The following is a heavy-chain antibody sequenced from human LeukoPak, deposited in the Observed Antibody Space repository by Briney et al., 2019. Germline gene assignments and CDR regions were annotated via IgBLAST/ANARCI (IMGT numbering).Heavy chain of an antibody. Sequence: GGSLGLSCAASGFTFSTYWMHWVRQAPGKGLVWVSHINTDGSSTNYADSVKGRFTISRDNAKNTVYLQMNSLRAEDTAVYYCAREPGSSPDFDDWGQGTLVTVSS. CDR2: INTDGSST. CDR3: AREPGSSPDFDD. CDR1: GFTFSTYW. V-gene: IGHV3-74*01. J-gene: IGHJ4*02. D-gene: IGHD6-6*01.